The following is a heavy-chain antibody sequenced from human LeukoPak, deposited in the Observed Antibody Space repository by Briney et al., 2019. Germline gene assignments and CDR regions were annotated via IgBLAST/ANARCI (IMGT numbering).Heavy chain of an antibody. CDR3: AKIEVGRFDP. J-gene: IGHJ5*02. Sequence: SETLSLTCTVTGASISSHYWCWIRQTPGTGLEGIGDIYDRGSTTYNPSLKSRVSISVDTSRNQFSLNLRSVTAADTAVYYCAKIEVGRFDPWGQGTLVTASS. D-gene: IGHD1-26*01. CDR2: IYDRGST. V-gene: IGHV4-59*11. CDR1: GASISSHY.